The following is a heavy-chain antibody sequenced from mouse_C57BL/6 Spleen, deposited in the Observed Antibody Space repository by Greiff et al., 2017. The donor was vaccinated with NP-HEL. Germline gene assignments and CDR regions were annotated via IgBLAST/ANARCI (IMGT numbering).Heavy chain of an antibody. CDR1: GYTFTSYW. V-gene: IGHV1-64*01. Sequence: QLQQPGAELVKPGASVKLSCKASGYTFTSYWMHWVKQRPGQGLEWIGMIHPNSGSTNYNEKFKSKATLTVDKSSSTAYMQLSSLTSEDSAVYYCARSYYDYDVRGFDYWGQGTTLTVSS. D-gene: IGHD2-4*01. J-gene: IGHJ2*01. CDR2: IHPNSGST. CDR3: ARSYYDYDVRGFDY.